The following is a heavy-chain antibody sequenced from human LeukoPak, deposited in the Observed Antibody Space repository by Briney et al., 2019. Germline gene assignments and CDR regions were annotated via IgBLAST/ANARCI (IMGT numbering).Heavy chain of an antibody. CDR2: IKQDGSEK. V-gene: IGHV3-7*01. CDR1: GFTFSSYW. J-gene: IGHJ3*02. CDR3: ARVVAAAFDAFDI. Sequence: GGSLRLSCAASGFTFSSYWMSWVRQAPGKGLEWVANIKQDGSEKYYVDSVKGRFTISRDNAKNSLYLQMNSLRAEDTAVYYCARVVAAAFDAFDIWGQGTMVTVSS. D-gene: IGHD6-13*01.